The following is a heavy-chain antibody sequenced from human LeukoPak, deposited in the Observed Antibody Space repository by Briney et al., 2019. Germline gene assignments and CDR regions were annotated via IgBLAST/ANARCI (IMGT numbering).Heavy chain of an antibody. CDR3: AKGSSWSPYYFNY. CDR1: GFTFSSYA. J-gene: IGHJ4*02. Sequence: GGSLRLSCAASGFTFSSYAMNWVRQAAGKGREWVSAISDSGGSTYYADSVKGRFTISRDNSKNTLYLQMNSLRAEDTAVYYCAKGSSWSPYYFNYWGQGTLVTVSS. D-gene: IGHD6-13*01. V-gene: IGHV3-23*01. CDR2: ISDSGGST.